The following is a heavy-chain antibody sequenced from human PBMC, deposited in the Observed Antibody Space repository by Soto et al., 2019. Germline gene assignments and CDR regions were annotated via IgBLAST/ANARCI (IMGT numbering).Heavy chain of an antibody. CDR3: ARDTIHYYYGMEV. J-gene: IGHJ6*02. CDR1: GGTFSSYA. CDR2: IIPIFGTA. V-gene: IGHV1-69*13. D-gene: IGHD3-3*01. Sequence: SVKVSFKASGGTFSSYAISWVRQAPGQGLEWMGGIIPIFGTANYAQKFQGRVTITADESTSTAYMELSSLRSEDTAVYYCARDTIHYYYGMEVWGQGTTVTVSS.